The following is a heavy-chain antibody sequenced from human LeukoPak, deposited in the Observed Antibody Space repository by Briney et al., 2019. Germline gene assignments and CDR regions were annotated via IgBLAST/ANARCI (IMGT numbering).Heavy chain of an antibody. CDR2: INPNSGGT. J-gene: IGHJ3*02. V-gene: IGHV1-2*02. Sequence: AASVTVSCKASGGTFSIYAISWVRQAPGQGLEWMGWINPNSGGTNYAQKFQGRVTMTRDTSISTAYMELSRLRSDDTAVYYCARVRITMVRGVIITPDDAFDIWGQGTMVTVSS. CDR1: GGTFSIYA. CDR3: ARVRITMVRGVIITPDDAFDI. D-gene: IGHD3-10*01.